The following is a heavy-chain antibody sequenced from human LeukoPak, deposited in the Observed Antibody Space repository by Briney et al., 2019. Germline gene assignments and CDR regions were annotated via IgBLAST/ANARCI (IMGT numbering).Heavy chain of an antibody. CDR3: AKGSYYDSSGSFYFGY. CDR2: ISGSGGST. V-gene: IGHV3-23*01. D-gene: IGHD3-22*01. Sequence: PGGSLRLSCAASGFTFSSYAMSWVRQAPGKGREGVSAISGSGGSTYYADSVKGRFTISRDNSKNTLYVQVNSLGTEDTAAYYCAKGSYYDSSGSFYFGYWGQGTLVTVSS. J-gene: IGHJ4*02. CDR1: GFTFSSYA.